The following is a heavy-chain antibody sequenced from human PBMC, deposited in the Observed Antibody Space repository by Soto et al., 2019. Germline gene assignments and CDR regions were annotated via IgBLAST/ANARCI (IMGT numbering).Heavy chain of an antibody. V-gene: IGHV1-18*01. D-gene: IGHD2-15*01. CDR3: ARDLRVLGYCSGCSCHGGY. J-gene: IGHJ4*02. CDR1: GYTFTSYG. CDR2: ISAYNGNT. Sequence: ASVKVSCKASGYTFTSYGISWVRQAPGQGLEWMGWISAYNGNTNYAQKLQGRVTMTTDTSTSTAYMELRSLRSDDTAVYYCARDLRVLGYCSGCSCHGGYWGQGTLVTVSS.